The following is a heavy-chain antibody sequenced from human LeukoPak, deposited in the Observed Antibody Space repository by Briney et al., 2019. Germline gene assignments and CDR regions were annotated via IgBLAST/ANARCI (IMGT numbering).Heavy chain of an antibody. V-gene: IGHV4-34*01. CDR1: GGSFSGYY. CDR3: ARGPYCSGGSCYLIYYFDY. CDR2: INHSGST. J-gene: IGHJ4*02. D-gene: IGHD2-15*01. Sequence: SETLSLTCAVYGGSFSGYYWSWLRQPPGKGLEWIGEINHSGSTNYNPSLKSRVTISVDTSKNQFSLKLSSVTAADTAAYYCARGPYCSGGSCYLIYYFDYWGQGTLVTVSS.